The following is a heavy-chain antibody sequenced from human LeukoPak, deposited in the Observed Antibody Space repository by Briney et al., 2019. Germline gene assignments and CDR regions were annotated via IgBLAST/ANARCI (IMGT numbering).Heavy chain of an antibody. CDR2: INHSGST. V-gene: IGHV4-34*01. CDR3: ARVPYYDFWSGYYHIFDY. CDR1: GGSFSGYY. J-gene: IGHJ4*02. Sequence: SETLSLTCAVYGGSFSGYYWSWIRQPPGKGLEWIGEINHSGSTNYNPSLKSRATISVDTSKNQFSLKLSSVTAADTAVYYCARVPYYDFWSGYYHIFDYWGQGTLVTVSS. D-gene: IGHD3-3*01.